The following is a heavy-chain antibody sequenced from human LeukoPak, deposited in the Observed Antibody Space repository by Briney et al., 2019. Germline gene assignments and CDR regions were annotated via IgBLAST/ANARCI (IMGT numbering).Heavy chain of an antibody. CDR1: GFTFSSYA. J-gene: IGHJ6*02. D-gene: IGHD3-9*01. Sequence: GGSLRLSCAASGFTFSSYAMHWVRQAPGKGLEWVAVISYDGSNKYYADSVKGRFTISRDNAKNSLYLQMNSLRAEDTAVYYCTRDLMDYDVSTGLHHYYMDVWGQGTTVTVSS. CDR3: TRDLMDYDVSTGLHHYYMDV. V-gene: IGHV3-30-3*01. CDR2: ISYDGSNK.